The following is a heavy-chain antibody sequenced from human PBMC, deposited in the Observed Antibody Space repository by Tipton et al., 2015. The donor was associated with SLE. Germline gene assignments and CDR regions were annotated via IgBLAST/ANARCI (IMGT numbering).Heavy chain of an antibody. V-gene: IGHV4-39*07. CDR1: GGSISSSSYY. D-gene: IGHD3-10*01. CDR3: ARGYYYLDY. J-gene: IGHJ4*02. CDR2: IYYSGST. Sequence: GLVKPSETLSLSCTVSGGSISSSSYYWGWIRKPPGKGLGWIGSIYYSGSTYYNPSLKSRVTISVDTSKNQFSLKLSSVTAADTAVYYCARGYYYLDYWGQGTLVTVYS.